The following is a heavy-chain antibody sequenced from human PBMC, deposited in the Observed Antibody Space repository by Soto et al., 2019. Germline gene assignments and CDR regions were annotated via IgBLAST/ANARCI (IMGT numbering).Heavy chain of an antibody. V-gene: IGHV3-33*01. D-gene: IGHD4-17*01. J-gene: IGHJ4*02. CDR2: IWYDGSNK. CDR1: GFTFSSYG. CDR3: ARAPYGDYASLDY. Sequence: PGGSLRLSCAASGFTFSSYGMHWVRQAPGKGLEWVAVIWYDGSNKYYADSVKGRFTSSRDNSKNTLYLQMNSLRAEDTAVYYCARAPYGDYASLDYWGQGTLVTVSS.